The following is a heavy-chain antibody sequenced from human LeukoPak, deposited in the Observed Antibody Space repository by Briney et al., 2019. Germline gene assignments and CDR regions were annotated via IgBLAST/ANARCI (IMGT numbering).Heavy chain of an antibody. Sequence: SETLSLTCTVSGGSISSYYWSWIRHPAGKGLEWIGRMYTSGSTNYNPSLKSRVTMSVDTSKNQFSLKLTSVTAADTAVYYCARTTEGGYTYGYFYYYYMDVWGKGTTVTISS. V-gene: IGHV4-4*07. J-gene: IGHJ6*03. D-gene: IGHD5-18*01. CDR1: GGSISSYY. CDR3: ARTTEGGYTYGYFYYYYMDV. CDR2: MYTSGST.